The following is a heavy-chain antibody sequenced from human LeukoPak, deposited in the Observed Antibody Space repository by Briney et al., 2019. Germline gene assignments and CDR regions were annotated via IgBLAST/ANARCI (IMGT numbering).Heavy chain of an antibody. CDR2: TYYRSKWYN. V-gene: IGHV6-1*01. CDR3: AREQHDYGGESPFDY. CDR1: GDSVSSNSAA. Sequence: SQTLSLTCAISGDSVSSNSAAWNWIRQSPSRGLEWLGRTYYRSKWYNDCAVSVKSRITINPDTSKNQFSLQLSSVTPEDTAVYYCAREQHDYGGESPFDYWGQGTLVTVSS. D-gene: IGHD4/OR15-4a*01. J-gene: IGHJ4*02.